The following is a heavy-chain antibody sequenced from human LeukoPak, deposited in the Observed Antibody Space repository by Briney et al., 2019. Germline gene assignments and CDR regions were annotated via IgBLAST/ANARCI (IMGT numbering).Heavy chain of an antibody. CDR2: IRYDGSNK. CDR1: GFTFSSYG. CDR3: ARENYDSSGYYSIDY. Sequence: GGSLRLSCAASGFTFSSYGMHWVRQAPGKGLEWVAFIRYDGSNKYYADSVKGRFTISRDNSKNTLYLQMNSLRAGDTAVYFCARENYDSSGYYSIDYWGQGTLVTVSS. D-gene: IGHD3-22*01. J-gene: IGHJ4*02. V-gene: IGHV3-30*02.